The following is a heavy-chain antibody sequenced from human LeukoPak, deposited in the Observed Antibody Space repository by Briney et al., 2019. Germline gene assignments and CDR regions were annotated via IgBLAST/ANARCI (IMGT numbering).Heavy chain of an antibody. Sequence: QPGGSLRLSCAASGFTFTSSAMSWVRQVPGKGLEWVSTISGSDSSASYADSVKGRFTISRDSSENTLYLQMNSLRAEDTAVYYCAKTARFVTSQMDWFDPWGQGTLVTVSS. V-gene: IGHV3-23*01. CDR3: AKTARFVTSQMDWFDP. CDR2: ISGSDSSA. D-gene: IGHD2-2*01. J-gene: IGHJ5*02. CDR1: GFTFTSSA.